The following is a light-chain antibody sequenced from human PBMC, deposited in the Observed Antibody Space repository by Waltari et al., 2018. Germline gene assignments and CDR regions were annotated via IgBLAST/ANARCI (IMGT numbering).Light chain of an antibody. CDR2: DVS. CDR3: SSYTTSNSFV. V-gene: IGLV2-14*03. CDR1: SNDIGNYKY. Sequence: QSALTQPASVSGSPGQSITISCTGTSNDIGNYKYVSWYQQNPGKAPKLMIYDVSNRPSGVPYRFSGSKSGNTASLTISGLQAEDEADYYCSSYTTSNSFVFGSGTTVTVL. J-gene: IGLJ1*01.